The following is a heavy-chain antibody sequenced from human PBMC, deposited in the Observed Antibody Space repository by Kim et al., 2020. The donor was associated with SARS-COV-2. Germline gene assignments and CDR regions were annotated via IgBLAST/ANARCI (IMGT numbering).Heavy chain of an antibody. J-gene: IGHJ2*01. CDR2: IKQDGSEK. CDR1: GFTFSSYW. D-gene: IGHD2-8*01. CDR3: ARDYCTNGVCYSWYFDL. Sequence: GGSLRLSCAASGFTFSSYWMSWVRQAPGKGLEWVANIKQDGSEKYYVDSVKGRFTISRDNAKNSLYLQMNSLRAEDTAVYYCARDYCTNGVCYSWYFDLWGRGTLVTVSS. V-gene: IGHV3-7*03.